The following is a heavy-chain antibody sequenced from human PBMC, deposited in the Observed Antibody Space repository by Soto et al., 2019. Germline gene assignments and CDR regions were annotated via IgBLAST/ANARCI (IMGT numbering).Heavy chain of an antibody. V-gene: IGHV3-23*01. D-gene: IGHD3-10*01. Sequence: EVQILESGGGLVQPGGSLRLSCSASGVDFSSYAMSWVRQAPGKGLDWVSSITDTGDSTYYSDSVKGRFTVSRDNSKNTLFLQMNSLSVEETAINYCAKDAAGRGAARFEHWGQGSLVTVSS. J-gene: IGHJ4*02. CDR2: ITDTGDST. CDR1: GVDFSSYA. CDR3: AKDAAGRGAARFEH.